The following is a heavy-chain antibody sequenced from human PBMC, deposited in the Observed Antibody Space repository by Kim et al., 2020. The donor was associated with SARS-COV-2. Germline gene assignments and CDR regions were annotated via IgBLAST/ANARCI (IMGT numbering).Heavy chain of an antibody. Sequence: SETLSLTCTVSGGSISSGGYYWSWIRQHPGKGLEWIGYIYYSGSTYYNPSLKSRVTISVDTSKNQFSLKLSSVTAADTAVYYCARDPGFRGQTGVGVFYYWGQGTLVTVSS. CDR2: IYYSGST. J-gene: IGHJ4*02. V-gene: IGHV4-31*03. D-gene: IGHD3-16*01. CDR3: ARDPGFRGQTGVGVFYY. CDR1: GGSISSGGYY.